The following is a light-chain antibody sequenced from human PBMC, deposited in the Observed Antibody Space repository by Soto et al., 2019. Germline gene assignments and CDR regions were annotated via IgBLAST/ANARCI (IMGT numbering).Light chain of an antibody. Sequence: DIQMTQSLSTLSASVGDRVTITCRTSQSISSWLAWYQQKPGKAPKLRIYKASSLESGVPSRFSGSGSGTEFTLTISSLQPDDFATYYCQQYNSYSYTFGQGTKLEIK. V-gene: IGKV1-5*03. J-gene: IGKJ2*01. CDR3: QQYNSYSYT. CDR1: QSISSW. CDR2: KAS.